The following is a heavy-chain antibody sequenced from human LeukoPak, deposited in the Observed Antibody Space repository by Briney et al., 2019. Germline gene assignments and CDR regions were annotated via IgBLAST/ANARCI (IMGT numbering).Heavy chain of an antibody. D-gene: IGHD3-10*01. V-gene: IGHV4-59*12. CDR3: AKSNGYGLVDI. CDR2: IFYSGST. Sequence: TSETLSLTCTVSGGSISSYYWSWIRQPPGKGLEWIGNIFYSGSTYYSPSLKSRVTISLDTSRNQFSLKLNSVTAADTAVYYCAKSNGYGLVDIWGQGTMVTVSS. J-gene: IGHJ3*02. CDR1: GGSISSYY.